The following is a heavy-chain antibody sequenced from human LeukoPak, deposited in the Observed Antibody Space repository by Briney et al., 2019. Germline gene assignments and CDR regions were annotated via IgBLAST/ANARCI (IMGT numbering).Heavy chain of an antibody. V-gene: IGHV3-20*04. CDR3: VKDRGRNGWYGDY. J-gene: IGHJ4*02. CDR2: INWNDGST. D-gene: IGHD5-24*01. CDR1: GFNFDDYG. Sequence: GGSLRLSCAASGFNFDDYGMIWVRQGPGKGLEWVSGINWNDGSTGYGDSVKGRFTISRDNAKNSLYLQMNSLRVEDTALYYCVKDRGRNGWYGDYWGQGTLVTVSS.